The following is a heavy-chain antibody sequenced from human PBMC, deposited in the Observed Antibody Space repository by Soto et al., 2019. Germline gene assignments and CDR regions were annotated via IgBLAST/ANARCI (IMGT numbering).Heavy chain of an antibody. CDR1: GFTFRDSA. J-gene: IGHJ6*01. Sequence: EEQLVESGGGLVQPGGSLRLSCEASGFTFRDSALHWVRQASGKGLEWVGRIRSKPNNYATSYAASVKGMFTISRDESTNSAYLQMNSLQIEDTAVYYCTRPGYGYFADYKNHWYGLDVWGQGTKVTVSP. CDR2: IRSKPNNYAT. D-gene: IGHD5-12*01. CDR3: TRPGYGYFADYKNHWYGLDV. V-gene: IGHV3-73*02.